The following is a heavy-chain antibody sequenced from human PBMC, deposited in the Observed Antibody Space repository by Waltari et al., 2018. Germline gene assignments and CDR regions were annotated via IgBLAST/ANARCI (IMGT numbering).Heavy chain of an antibody. D-gene: IGHD4-17*01. CDR1: GFTFSSYA. J-gene: IGHJ6*03. V-gene: IGHV3-23*04. Sequence: EVQLVESGGGLVQPGGSLRLSCAASGFTFSSYAMSWVRQAPGKGLEWVSAISGSGGSTYYADSVKGRFTISRDNSKNTLYLQMNSLRAEDTAVYYCARQTVTTSNPYYYYMDVWGKGTTVTVSS. CDR3: ARQTVTTSNPYYYYMDV. CDR2: ISGSGGST.